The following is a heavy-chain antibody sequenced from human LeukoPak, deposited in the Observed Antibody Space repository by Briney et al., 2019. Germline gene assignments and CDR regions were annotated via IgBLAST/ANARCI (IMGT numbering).Heavy chain of an antibody. CDR3: AKDRGGSSQLGDAFDV. CDR2: ISPSGDIT. CDR1: GFIFSSHG. V-gene: IGHV3-23*01. Sequence: GGSLRLSCAASGFIFSSHGMNWVRQAPGKGLEWVSGISPSGDITYYADSVKGRFTISRDNSKNTVYLQMDSLRTDDTALYYCAKDRGGSSQLGDAFDVWGQGTMVSVSS. D-gene: IGHD2-15*01. J-gene: IGHJ3*01.